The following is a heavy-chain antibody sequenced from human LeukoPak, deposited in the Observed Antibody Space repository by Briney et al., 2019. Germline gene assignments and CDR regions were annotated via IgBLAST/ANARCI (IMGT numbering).Heavy chain of an antibody. J-gene: IGHJ5*02. CDR1: GSSISSSNW. V-gene: IGHV4-4*02. CDR3: ARAYDSSDYNWFDP. D-gene: IGHD3-22*01. CDR2: IYHSGST. Sequence: SGTLSLTCAVSGSSISSSNWWSWVRQPPGKGLEWIGEIYHSGSTNYNPSLKSRVTISVDKSKNQFSLKLSSATAADTAVYYCARAYDSSDYNWFDPWGQGTLVTVSS.